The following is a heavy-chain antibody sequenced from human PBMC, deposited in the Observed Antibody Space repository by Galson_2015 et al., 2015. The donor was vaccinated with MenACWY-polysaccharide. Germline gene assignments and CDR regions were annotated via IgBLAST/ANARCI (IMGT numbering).Heavy chain of an antibody. J-gene: IGHJ4*02. D-gene: IGHD5-24*01. Sequence: SVKVSCKASGYSFTAYYIHWVRQAPGQGLEWMGWIVPYTGDTNYAVKLQGRVTMTRDTSFSTAYMELNSLRSDDTAVYYCVLLGARDAHSWGQGSLVTVSS. CDR3: VLLGARDAHS. CDR2: IVPYTGDT. V-gene: IGHV1-2*02. CDR1: GYSFTAYY.